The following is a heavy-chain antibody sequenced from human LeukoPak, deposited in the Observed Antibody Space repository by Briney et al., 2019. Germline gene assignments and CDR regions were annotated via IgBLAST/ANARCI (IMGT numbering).Heavy chain of an antibody. CDR2: IYYSGST. J-gene: IGHJ5*02. V-gene: IGHV4-39*01. CDR3: ARGDKDWFDP. Sequence: SETLSLTCTVSGGSISSSSYYWGWIRQPPGKGLEWIGGIYYSGSTYYNPSLKSRVTISVDTSKNQFSLKLSSVTAADTAVYYCARGDKDWFDPWGQGTLVTVSS. D-gene: IGHD3-16*01. CDR1: GGSISSSSYY.